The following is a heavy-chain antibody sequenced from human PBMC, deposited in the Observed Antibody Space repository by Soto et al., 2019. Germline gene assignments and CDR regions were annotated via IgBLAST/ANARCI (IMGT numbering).Heavy chain of an antibody. D-gene: IGHD3-10*01. CDR2: IYYSGSA. J-gene: IGHJ4*02. V-gene: IGHV4-59*08. CDR1: GGSISSYY. CDR3: ARSPGYSFDY. Sequence: QVQLQESGPGLVKPSETLSLTCTVSGGSISSYYWSWIRQPPGKGLEWIGYIYYSGSATYNPSLTXPVXIXAATSKNQFSLNLSSVTAADTAVYYCARSPGYSFDYWGQGTLVTVSS.